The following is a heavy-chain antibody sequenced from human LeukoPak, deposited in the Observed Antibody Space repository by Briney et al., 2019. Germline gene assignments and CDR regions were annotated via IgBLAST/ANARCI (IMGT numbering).Heavy chain of an antibody. V-gene: IGHV3-23*01. D-gene: IGHD3-9*01. CDR2: ISGSGGNT. CDR1: GFTFDDYG. Sequence: GGSLRLSCAASGFTFDDYGMSWVRHAPGKGLEWVSAISGSGGNTYYLDSVKGRFTISRDNTKNTLYLQMNSLRADDTAVYYCAKGPRYSEDWGQGTLVTVSS. CDR3: AKGPRYSED. J-gene: IGHJ4*02.